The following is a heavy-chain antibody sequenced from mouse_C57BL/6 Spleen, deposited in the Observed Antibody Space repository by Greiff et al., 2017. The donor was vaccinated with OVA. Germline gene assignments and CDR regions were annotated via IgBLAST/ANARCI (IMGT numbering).Heavy chain of an antibody. CDR2: IDPSDSET. Sequence: QVQLQQPGPELVRPGSSVKLSCKASGYTFTSYWMHWVKQRPIQGLEWIGNIDPSDSETLYNQKFKDKATLTVDKSSSTAYMQLSSLTSEDSAVYYCARSITTVFDYWGQGTTLTVSS. J-gene: IGHJ2*01. V-gene: IGHV1-52*01. D-gene: IGHD1-1*01. CDR3: ARSITTVFDY. CDR1: GYTFTSYW.